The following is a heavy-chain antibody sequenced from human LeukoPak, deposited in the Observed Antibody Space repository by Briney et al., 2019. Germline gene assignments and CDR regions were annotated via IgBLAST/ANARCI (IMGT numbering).Heavy chain of an antibody. CDR1: GFTFSGSA. V-gene: IGHV3-73*01. D-gene: IGHD5-18*01. CDR2: IRSKANSYAT. Sequence: GRSLRLSCAASGFTFSGSAMHWVRQASGKGLEWVGRIRSKANSYATAYAASVKGRFTISRDDSKNTAYLQMNSLKTEDTAVYYCTVFGVQLWDRDYWGQGTLVTVSS. J-gene: IGHJ4*02. CDR3: TVFGVQLWDRDY.